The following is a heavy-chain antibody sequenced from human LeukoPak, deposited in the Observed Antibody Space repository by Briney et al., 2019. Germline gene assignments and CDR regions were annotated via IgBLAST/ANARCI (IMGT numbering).Heavy chain of an antibody. J-gene: IGHJ6*02. V-gene: IGHV1-3*01. CDR2: INAGNGNT. CDR3: ARDDWNLYYYYGMDV. D-gene: IGHD1-1*01. Sequence: ASVKVSCKASGYTFTSYAMHWVRQAPGQRLEWMGWINAGNGNTKYSHKFQGRVTITRDTSASTAYMELSSLRSEDTAVYYCARDDWNLYYYYGMDVWGQGTTVTVSS. CDR1: GYTFTSYA.